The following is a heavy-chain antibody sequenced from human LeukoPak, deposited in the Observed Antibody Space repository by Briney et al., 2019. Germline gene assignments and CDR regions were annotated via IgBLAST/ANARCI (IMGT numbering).Heavy chain of an antibody. CDR3: AREGLVTVTTFHYYYGMDV. V-gene: IGHV1-46*01. J-gene: IGHJ6*02. D-gene: IGHD4-17*01. Sequence: GASVKVSCKASGYTFTSYYMHWVRQAPGQGLEWMGIINPSGGSTSYAQKFQGRVTMTRDTSTSTVYMELSSLRSEDTAGYYCAREGLVTVTTFHYYYGMDVWGQGTTVTVSS. CDR1: GYTFTSYY. CDR2: INPSGGST.